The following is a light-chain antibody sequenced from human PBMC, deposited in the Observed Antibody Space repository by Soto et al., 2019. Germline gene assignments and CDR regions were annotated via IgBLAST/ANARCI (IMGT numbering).Light chain of an antibody. Sequence: QSALTQPASVSGSPKQSITISCTGTSSDVGAYNLVSWYQQHPGKAPRLIIYEGSKRPSGISHRFSGSKSDNTASLTISGLRAEDEAHYHCCSYAGSRTFVFGGGTQLTVL. CDR3: CSYAGSRTFV. CDR2: EGS. V-gene: IGLV2-23*01. CDR1: SSDVGAYNL. J-gene: IGLJ2*01.